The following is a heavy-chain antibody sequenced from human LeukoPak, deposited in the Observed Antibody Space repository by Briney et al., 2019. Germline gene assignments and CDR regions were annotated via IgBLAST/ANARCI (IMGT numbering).Heavy chain of an antibody. V-gene: IGHV3-21*01. J-gene: IGHJ4*02. CDR3: ARDRYCSGGSCYSVPAY. D-gene: IGHD2-15*01. CDR2: ISSSSSYI. CDR1: GFTFSSYS. Sequence: GGSLRLSCAASGFTFSSYSMNWVRQAPGKGLEWVSSISSSSSYIYYADSVKGRFTISRDNAKNSLYLQMNSLRAEDTAVYYCARDRYCSGGSCYSVPAYWGQGTLVTVSS.